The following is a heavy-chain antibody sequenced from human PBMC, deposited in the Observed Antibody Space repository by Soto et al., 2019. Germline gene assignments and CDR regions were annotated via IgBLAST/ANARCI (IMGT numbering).Heavy chain of an antibody. CDR3: AKGPWHLAHGHYFDY. Sequence: QVQVVESGGGVVQPGRSLRLSCAASGFTFSSYAMHWVRQAPGKGLAWVAGISYDGSTIYYVDSVKGRFTVSRDNSKNTLYLHMNSLRSEDTAVYSCAKGPWHLAHGHYFDYWGQGTLVTVSS. V-gene: IGHV3-30*18. J-gene: IGHJ4*02. CDR2: ISYDGSTI. CDR1: GFTFSSYA. D-gene: IGHD5-12*01.